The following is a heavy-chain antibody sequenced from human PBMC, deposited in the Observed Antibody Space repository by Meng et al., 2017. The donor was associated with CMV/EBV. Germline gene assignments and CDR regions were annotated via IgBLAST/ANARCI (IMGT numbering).Heavy chain of an antibody. CDR2: IYSGGSST. CDR1: GFTFSSYA. Sequence: GESLKISCAASGFTFSSYAMSWVRLAPGKGLEWVSVIYSGGSSTYYADSVKGRFTISRDNSKNTLYLQMNSLRAEDTAVYYCARGGYWGQGTLVTVSS. CDR3: ARGGY. J-gene: IGHJ4*02. D-gene: IGHD3-16*01. V-gene: IGHV3-23*03.